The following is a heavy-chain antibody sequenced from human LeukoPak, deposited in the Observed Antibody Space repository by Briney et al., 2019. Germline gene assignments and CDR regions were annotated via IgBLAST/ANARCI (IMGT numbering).Heavy chain of an antibody. Sequence: GASVKVSCKASDYTFTSYGFSWVRQAPGQGLEWMGWISGYNGNTNYGQKLQGRVTMTTDTSTSTAYMELRSLRSDDTAVYYCARDSPDYYDSSGYYYAWGPFDIWGQGTMVTVSS. CDR3: ARDSPDYYDSSGYYYAWGPFDI. D-gene: IGHD3-22*01. V-gene: IGHV1-18*01. CDR1: DYTFTSYG. CDR2: ISGYNGNT. J-gene: IGHJ3*02.